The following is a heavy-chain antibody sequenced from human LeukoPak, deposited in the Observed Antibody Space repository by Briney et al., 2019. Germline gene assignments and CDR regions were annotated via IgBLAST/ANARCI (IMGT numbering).Heavy chain of an antibody. CDR1: GFTFSSYG. Sequence: GGSLRLSCAASGFTFSSYGMHWVRQAPGKGPVWVSRIKTDGSITDYADFVKGRFTISRDNAKNTLYLQMNSLRAEDTAVYYCAKALYSSGPLNYMDVWGKGTTVTVSS. CDR2: IKTDGSIT. J-gene: IGHJ6*03. D-gene: IGHD6-19*01. CDR3: AKALYSSGPLNYMDV. V-gene: IGHV3-74*01.